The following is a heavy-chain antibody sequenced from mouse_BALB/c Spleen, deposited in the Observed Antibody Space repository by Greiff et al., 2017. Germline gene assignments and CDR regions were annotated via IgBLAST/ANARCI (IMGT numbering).Heavy chain of an antibody. CDR2: IWAGGST. CDR3: ARDALYYYGSSYRAMDY. J-gene: IGHJ4*01. Sequence: VHLVESGPGLVAPSQSLSITCTVSGFSLTSYGVHWVRQPPGKGLEWLGVIWAGGSTNYNSALMSRLSISKDNSKSQVFLKMNSLQTDDTAMYYCARDALYYYGSSYRAMDYWGEGTSVSVAS. V-gene: IGHV2-9*02. D-gene: IGHD1-1*01. CDR1: GFSLTSYG.